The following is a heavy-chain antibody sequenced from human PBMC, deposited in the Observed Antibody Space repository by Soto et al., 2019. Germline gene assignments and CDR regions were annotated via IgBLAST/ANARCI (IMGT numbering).Heavy chain of an antibody. Sequence: KTSETLSLTCTVSGGSISSYYWSWIRQPPGKGLEWIGYIYYSGSTNYNPSLKSRVTISVDTSKNQFSLKLSSVTAADTAVYYCARHKSSGWSYYFDYWGQGTLVTVSS. CDR2: IYYSGST. V-gene: IGHV4-59*01. J-gene: IGHJ4*02. D-gene: IGHD6-19*01. CDR3: ARHKSSGWSYYFDY. CDR1: GGSISSYY.